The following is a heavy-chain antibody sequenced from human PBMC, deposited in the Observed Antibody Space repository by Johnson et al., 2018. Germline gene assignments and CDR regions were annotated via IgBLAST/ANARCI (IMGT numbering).Heavy chain of an antibody. J-gene: IGHJ6*03. V-gene: IGHV3-73*01. D-gene: IGHD1-14*01. CDR1: GFAFSGSA. CDR3: TKNKPGNYYYDMDV. Sequence: EVQLVESGGGLVQPGGSLKLSCAASGFAFSGSAMHWVRQASGKGLEWVGRINGHATAYAASVKGGFIIFIDDSSNTTYLQMNSLKTEYTAVYYCTKNKPGNYYYDMDVWGKGTTVTVSS. CDR2: INGHAT.